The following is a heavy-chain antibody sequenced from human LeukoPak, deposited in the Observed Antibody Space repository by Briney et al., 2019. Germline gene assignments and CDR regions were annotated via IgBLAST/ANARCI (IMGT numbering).Heavy chain of an antibody. CDR1: GGSISSTIYY. Sequence: SGTLSLTCTVSGGSISSTIYYWAWIRQPPGKGLEWIGSFSYSGNTFYNSSLTSRVSISEDTSKNQFSLKLTSVTAADTAVYYCARPPLLWGQGTLVTVSS. J-gene: IGHJ4*02. V-gene: IGHV4-39*01. D-gene: IGHD2-21*01. CDR3: ARPPLL. CDR2: FSYSGNT.